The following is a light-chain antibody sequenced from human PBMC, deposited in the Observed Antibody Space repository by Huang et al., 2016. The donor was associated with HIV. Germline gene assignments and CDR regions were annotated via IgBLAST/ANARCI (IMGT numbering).Light chain of an antibody. CDR1: QSLLHSNGYNY. CDR3: MQALQTIT. CDR2: LGS. J-gene: IGKJ5*01. V-gene: IGKV2-28*01. Sequence: DIVMTQSPLSLPVTPGEPSSISCRSSQSLLHSNGYNYLDLYLQKPGQSPQLLIYLGSNRASGVPDRFSGSGSGTDFTLKISRVEAEDVGIYYCMQALQTITFGQGTRLEIE.